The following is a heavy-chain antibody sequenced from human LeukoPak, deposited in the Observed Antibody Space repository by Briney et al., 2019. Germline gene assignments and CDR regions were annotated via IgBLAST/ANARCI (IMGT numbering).Heavy chain of an antibody. CDR3: TASDHLYCSSSSCHFDY. J-gene: IGHJ4*02. CDR2: INQDGSEK. D-gene: IGHD2-2*01. Sequence: GGSLRLSCAASGFTFSSYWMSWVRQAPGKGLEWVAHINQDGSEKYYVDSVKGRFTISRDNAKNSLYLQMNSLKTEDTAVYYCTASDHLYCSSSSCHFDYWGQGTLVTVAS. CDR1: GFTFSSYW. V-gene: IGHV3-7*03.